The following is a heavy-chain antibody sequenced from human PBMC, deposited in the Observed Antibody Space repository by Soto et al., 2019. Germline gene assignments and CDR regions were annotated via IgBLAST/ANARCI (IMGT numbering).Heavy chain of an antibody. J-gene: IGHJ6*02. Sequence: QVQLVQSGAEVKKPGSSVKVSCKASGGTFSSYAISWVRQAPGQGLEWMGGIIPIFGTANYAQKFQGRVTITXXEXTTXAYMELSSLRSEDTAVYYCASDYSNYVSYYYGMDVWGQGTTVTVSS. V-gene: IGHV1-69*05. CDR2: IIPIFGTA. D-gene: IGHD4-4*01. CDR3: ASDYSNYVSYYYGMDV. CDR1: GGTFSSYA.